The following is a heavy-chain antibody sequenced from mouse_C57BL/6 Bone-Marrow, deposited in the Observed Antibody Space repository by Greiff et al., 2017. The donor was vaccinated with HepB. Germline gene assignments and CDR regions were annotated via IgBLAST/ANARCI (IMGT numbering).Heavy chain of an antibody. D-gene: IGHD2-4*01. CDR2: INYDGSST. Sequence: DVVLVESEGGLVQPGSSMKLSCTASGFTFSDYYMAWVRQVPEKGLEWVANINYDGSSTYYLDSLKSRFIISRDNAKNILYLQMSSLKSEDTATYYCARDPFYDYDGGGFDYWGQGTTLTVSS. V-gene: IGHV5-16*01. CDR3: ARDPFYDYDGGGFDY. CDR1: GFTFSDYY. J-gene: IGHJ2*01.